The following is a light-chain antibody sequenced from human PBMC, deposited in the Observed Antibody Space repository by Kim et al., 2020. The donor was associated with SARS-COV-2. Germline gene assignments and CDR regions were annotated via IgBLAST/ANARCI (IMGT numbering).Light chain of an antibody. Sequence: SVSPGQTATITCSGNILAKKYARWFQQKPGQAPVLVIYKDSERPSGIPERFSGSSSGTTVTLTISGAQVEDEAVYHCFSAADNNWVFGGGTQLTVL. V-gene: IGLV3-27*01. CDR1: ILAKKY. CDR3: FSAADNNWV. CDR2: KDS. J-gene: IGLJ3*02.